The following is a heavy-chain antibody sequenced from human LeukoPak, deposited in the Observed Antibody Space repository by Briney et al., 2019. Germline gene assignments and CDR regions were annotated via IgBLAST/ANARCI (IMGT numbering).Heavy chain of an antibody. CDR2: IWNDGSTT. CDR3: ARDRTNFVDY. CDR1: GFTFKICG. Sequence: AGRSLRLSCAAPGFTFKICGMHWVRQPPGKGLEWVGVIWNDGSTTFYADSVRGRFTISRDNSKNTLYLQMNSLRAEDTAVYYCARDRTNFVDYWGQGTLVTVSS. V-gene: IGHV3-33*01. D-gene: IGHD3-9*01. J-gene: IGHJ4*02.